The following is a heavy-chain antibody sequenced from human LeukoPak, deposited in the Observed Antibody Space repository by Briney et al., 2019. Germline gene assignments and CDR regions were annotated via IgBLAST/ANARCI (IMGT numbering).Heavy chain of an antibody. V-gene: IGHV3-7*01. J-gene: IGHJ4*02. Sequence: GGSLRLSCAAPGLTFSSHWMRWVRQAPGRGLEWVANIKQDGSVKTYVDSVKGRFTISRDNAKNSLYLQMNSLRAEDTAVYYCAKDSYSRGDYWGQGTLVTVSS. CDR2: IKQDGSVK. CDR3: AKDSYSRGDY. D-gene: IGHD6-13*01. CDR1: GLTFSSHW.